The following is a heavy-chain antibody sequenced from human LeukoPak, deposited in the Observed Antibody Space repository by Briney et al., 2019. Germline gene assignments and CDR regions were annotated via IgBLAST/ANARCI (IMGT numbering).Heavy chain of an antibody. CDR3: ARWSYVSGTWFLDS. V-gene: IGHV3-7*05. D-gene: IGHD3-10*01. J-gene: IGHJ4*02. CDR1: GFTFNSYW. Sequence: GESLRLSCGASGFTFNSYWMSWVRQAPGKGLEGVADINEDGSTIYYVNSVKGRFTISRDNAKNSLSLQLNTLRAEDRAVYYCARWSYVSGTWFLDSWGQGALVTVSS. CDR2: INEDGSTI.